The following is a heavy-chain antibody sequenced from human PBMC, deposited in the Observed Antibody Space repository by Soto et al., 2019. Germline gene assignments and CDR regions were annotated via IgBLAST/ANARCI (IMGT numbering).Heavy chain of an antibody. V-gene: IGHV3-9*01. J-gene: IGHJ6*02. Sequence: GGSLSLSCAASGFTFDNFAMHWVRQAPGKGLEWVSVVDWNSSSTAYADSVKGRFTIFRDNARNSLYLQMKSLRAEDTALYYCVTGGGSYEVKFWMDVWGQGTTVTVSS. D-gene: IGHD3-3*01. CDR3: VTGGGSYEVKFWMDV. CDR1: GFTFDNFA. CDR2: VDWNSSST.